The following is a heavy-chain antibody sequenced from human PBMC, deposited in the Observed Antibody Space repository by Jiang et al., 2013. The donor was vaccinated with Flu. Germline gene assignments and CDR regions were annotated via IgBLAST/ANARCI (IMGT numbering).Heavy chain of an antibody. J-gene: IGHJ4*02. V-gene: IGHV3-30*18. D-gene: IGHD3-22*01. CDR2: ISYDGSNK. Sequence: VQLLESGGGVVQPGRSLRLSCAASGFTFSSYGMHWVRQAPGKGLEWVAVISYDGSNKYYADSVKGRFTISRDNSKNTLYLQMNSLRAEDTAVYYCAKEGYYDSSGYCDYWGQGTLVTVSS. CDR3: AKEGYYDSSGYCDY. CDR1: GFTFSSYG.